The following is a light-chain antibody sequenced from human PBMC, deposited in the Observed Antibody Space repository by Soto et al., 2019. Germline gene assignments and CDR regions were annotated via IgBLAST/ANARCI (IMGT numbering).Light chain of an antibody. CDR2: GAS. CDR3: QQYNTWPRT. J-gene: IGKJ1*01. Sequence: EIVMTQSPATLSVSPGERATLSCRASQSISDNLVWYQQKPGQAPRLLIYGASTRATGIPARYSGSGSGTEFFLTISSLQSEDFAVYYCQQYNTWPRTFGQGTRVEIK. CDR1: QSISDN. V-gene: IGKV3-15*01.